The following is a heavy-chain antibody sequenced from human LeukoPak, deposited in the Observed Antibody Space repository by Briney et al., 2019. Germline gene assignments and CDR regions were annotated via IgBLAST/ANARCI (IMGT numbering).Heavy chain of an antibody. CDR3: ARDHYCSGGSCYPTCHY. J-gene: IGHJ4*02. Sequence: PGGSLRLSCAASGFTFSSYSMNWVRQAPGKGLEWVSSISGSSSYIYYADSVKGRFTISRHNAKNSLYLQMNSLRAEDTAVYYCARDHYCSGGSCYPTCHYWGQGTLVTVSS. CDR2: ISGSSSYI. V-gene: IGHV3-21*01. D-gene: IGHD2-15*01. CDR1: GFTFSSYS.